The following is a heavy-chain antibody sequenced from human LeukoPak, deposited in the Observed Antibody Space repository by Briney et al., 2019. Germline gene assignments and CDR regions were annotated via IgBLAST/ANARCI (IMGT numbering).Heavy chain of an antibody. V-gene: IGHV3-23*01. CDR2: ISGSGGST. J-gene: IGHJ4*02. Sequence: GGSLRLYCAASGFTFSSYAMSWVRQAPGKGLEWVSAISGSGGSTYYADSVKGRFTISRDNSKNTLYLQMNSLRAEDTAVYYCAKGPRAAYSGYDFHGTRWDYFDYWGQGTLVTVSS. CDR3: AKGPRAAYSGYDFHGTRWDYFDY. CDR1: GFTFSSYA. D-gene: IGHD5-12*01.